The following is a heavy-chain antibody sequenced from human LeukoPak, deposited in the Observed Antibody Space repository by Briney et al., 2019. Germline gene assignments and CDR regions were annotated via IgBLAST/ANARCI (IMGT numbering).Heavy chain of an antibody. D-gene: IGHD6-13*01. V-gene: IGHV3-23*01. CDR2: IRGSDVTS. Sequence: GGCLSLSAAAAGLTVTGYAMSWVAQARAQGLELISSIRGSDVTSYYADSVKGRFTTSRDNSKHTLYLQMNTLRAEATAVYYCAKNRYSSSWDLDVFNIWGQVTMVTVSS. CDR3: AKNRYSSSWDLDVFNI. J-gene: IGHJ3*02. CDR1: GLTVTGYA.